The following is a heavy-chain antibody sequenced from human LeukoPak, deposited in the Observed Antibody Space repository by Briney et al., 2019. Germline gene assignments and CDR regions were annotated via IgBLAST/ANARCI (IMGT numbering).Heavy chain of an antibody. J-gene: IGHJ5*02. CDR3: ARVDTMVRGVITDWFDP. CDR1: GGTFSSYA. V-gene: IGHV1-69*13. Sequence: GASVKVSCKASGGTFSSYAISWVRQAPGQGLEWMGGIIPIFGTANYAQKFQGRVTITADESTSTAYMELSSLRSEDTAVYYCARVDTMVRGVITDWFDPWGQGTLVTVSS. CDR2: IIPIFGTA. D-gene: IGHD3-10*01.